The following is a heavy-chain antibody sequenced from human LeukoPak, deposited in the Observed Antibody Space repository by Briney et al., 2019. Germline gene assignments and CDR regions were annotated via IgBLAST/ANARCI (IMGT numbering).Heavy chain of an antibody. CDR1: GGAISSGGYS. Sequence: SSETLSLTCAVSGGAISSGGYSWSWIRQPPGKGLEWIGYIYHSGSTYNNPSLKSRVTISVDKSKNQFSLKLSSVTAADTAVYYCARAPIYYDNRGYFLGYFDYWGQGTLVTVSS. CDR3: ARAPIYYDNRGYFLGYFDY. D-gene: IGHD3-22*01. V-gene: IGHV4-30-2*01. J-gene: IGHJ4*02. CDR2: IYHSGST.